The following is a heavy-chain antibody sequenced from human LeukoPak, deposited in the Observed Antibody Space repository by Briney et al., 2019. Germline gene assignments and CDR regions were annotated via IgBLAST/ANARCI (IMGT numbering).Heavy chain of an antibody. D-gene: IGHD3-9*01. CDR1: GGSISSSSYY. CDR3: ARGYYDILTPPVY. J-gene: IGHJ4*02. Sequence: SETLSLTCAVSGGSISSSSYYWGWIRQPPGKGLEWIGSIYYSGSTYYNPSLKSRVTISVDTSKNQFSLKLSSVTAADTAVYYCARGYYDILTPPVYWGQGTLVTVSS. V-gene: IGHV4-39*07. CDR2: IYYSGST.